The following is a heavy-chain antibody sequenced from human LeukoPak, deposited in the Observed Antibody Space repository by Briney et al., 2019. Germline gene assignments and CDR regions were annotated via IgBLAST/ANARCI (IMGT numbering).Heavy chain of an antibody. CDR2: MSLGDGSI. D-gene: IGHD4-17*01. CDR3: AKDAVPGHAYFGN. J-gene: IGHJ4*02. V-gene: IGHV3-23*01. Sequence: GGSLRLSCVVSGLNFSSYALNWVRQAPGKGLHWVSAMSLGDGSIYYADSVQGRFIVTRANSKNTLYLQMNSMRVEDTAVYDCAKDAVPGHAYFGNWGQGSLVTVSS. CDR1: GLNFSSYA.